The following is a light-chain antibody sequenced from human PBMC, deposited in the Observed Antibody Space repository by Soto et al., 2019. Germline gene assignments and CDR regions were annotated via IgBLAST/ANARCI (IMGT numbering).Light chain of an antibody. CDR2: DAS. CDR3: QQRSNWPPF. J-gene: IGKJ5*01. CDR1: QSVSSY. Sequence: EIVLTQSPATLSLSPGERATLSCRASQSVSSYLAWHQQKPGQAPRLLIYDASNRATGIPARFSGSGSGTDFTLTISSLEPEDFAIYYCQQRSNWPPFFGQGTRLEIK. V-gene: IGKV3-11*01.